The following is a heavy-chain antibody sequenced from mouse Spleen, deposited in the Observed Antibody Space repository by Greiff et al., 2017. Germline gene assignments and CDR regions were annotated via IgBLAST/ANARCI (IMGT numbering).Heavy chain of an antibody. CDR1: GFTFSDYG. Sequence: EVKLMESGGGLVKPGGSLKLSCAASGFTFSDYGMHWVRQAPEKGLEWVAYISSGSSTIYYADTVKGRFTISRDNAKNTLFLQMTSLRSEDTAMYYCARRSSKDYYAMDYWGQGTSVTVSS. J-gene: IGHJ4*01. V-gene: IGHV5-17*01. D-gene: IGHD3-1*01. CDR3: ARRSSKDYYAMDY. CDR2: ISSGSSTI.